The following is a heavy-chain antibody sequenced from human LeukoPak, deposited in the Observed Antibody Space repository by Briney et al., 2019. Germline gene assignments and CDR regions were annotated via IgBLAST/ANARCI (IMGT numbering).Heavy chain of an antibody. CDR1: GFTFSSYA. CDR3: AKDRYCSSTSCYGLLDY. Sequence: PGGSLRLSCAASGFTFSSYAMSWVRQAPGKGLEWVSAISGSGGSTYYADSVKGRFTISRDSSKNTLYLQMNSLRAEDTAVYYCAKDRYCSSTSCYGLLDYWAREPWSPSPQ. V-gene: IGHV3-23*01. D-gene: IGHD2-2*01. CDR2: ISGSGGST. J-gene: IGHJ4*02.